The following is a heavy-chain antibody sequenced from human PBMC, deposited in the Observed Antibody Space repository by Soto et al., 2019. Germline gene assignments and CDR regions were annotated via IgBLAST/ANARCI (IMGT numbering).Heavy chain of an antibody. V-gene: IGHV4-31*03. J-gene: IGHJ3*02. Sequence: SETLSLTCSVSGGSISSGSYYWSWIRQHPGKGLEWIGYIYYSGSTYYNPSLKSRVTISVGTSKNQFSLRLSSVTAADTAVYYCAKPTVPDAFDIWGQGTMVTVSS. D-gene: IGHD4-17*01. CDR3: AKPTVPDAFDI. CDR1: GGSISSGSYY. CDR2: IYYSGST.